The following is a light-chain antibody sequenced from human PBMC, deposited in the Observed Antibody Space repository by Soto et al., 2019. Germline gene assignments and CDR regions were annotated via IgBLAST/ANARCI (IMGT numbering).Light chain of an antibody. CDR1: QSVLYSSNNKNY. CDR2: WAS. J-gene: IGKJ1*01. V-gene: IGKV4-1*01. CDR3: QQYYSTPT. Sequence: DIVMTQSPDSLAVSLGERATINCKSSQSVLYSSNNKNYLAWYQQKPGQPPKLLIYWASTRVSGVPDGVSGSGSGTEFTLTSSRLQAEDVAVYYCQQYYSTPTFGQGTKVEIK.